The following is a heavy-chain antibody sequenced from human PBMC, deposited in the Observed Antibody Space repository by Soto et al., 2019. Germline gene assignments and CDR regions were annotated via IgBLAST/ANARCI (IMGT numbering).Heavy chain of an antibody. Sequence: HPGGSLRLSCAASGFTVSSNYMSWVRQAPGKGLEWVSVIYSGGSTYYADSVKGRFTISRDNSKNTLYLQMNSLRAEDTAVYYCERGSSPYYCYYMAVWGKGTPDTVSS. CDR3: ERGSSPYYCYYMAV. CDR1: GFTVSSNY. J-gene: IGHJ6*03. V-gene: IGHV3-66*01. CDR2: IYSGGST. D-gene: IGHD6-6*01.